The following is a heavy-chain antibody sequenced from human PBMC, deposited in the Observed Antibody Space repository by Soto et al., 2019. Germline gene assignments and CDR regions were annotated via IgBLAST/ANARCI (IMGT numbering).Heavy chain of an antibody. CDR1: GFTLSNIG. CDR3: AKESGGERYAAYFDL. Sequence: QVQLVESGGGVVQPGTSLRLACAASGFTLSNIGMQWVRQAPGKGLEWVAVISAGGNTKYYADSVKGRFTISRDNSENTLFLHMNSLRTEDTAVYYCAKESGGERYAAYFDLWGQGTLVTVSA. V-gene: IGHV3-30*18. CDR2: ISAGGNTK. J-gene: IGHJ4*02. D-gene: IGHD2-21*01.